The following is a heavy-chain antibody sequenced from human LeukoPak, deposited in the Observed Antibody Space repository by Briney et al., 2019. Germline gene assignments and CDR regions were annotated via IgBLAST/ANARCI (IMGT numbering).Heavy chain of an antibody. CDR1: GFTFSSYG. J-gene: IGHJ4*02. CDR2: ISYDGSNK. D-gene: IGHD6-13*01. V-gene: IGHV3-30*18. Sequence: GGSLRPSCAASGFTFSSYGMHWVSQAPGKGLGWVAVISYDGSNKYYADSVKGRFTISRDNSKNTLYLQMNSLRAEDTAVYYCAKVRDSRDFDYWGQGTLFTVSS. CDR3: AKVRDSRDFDY.